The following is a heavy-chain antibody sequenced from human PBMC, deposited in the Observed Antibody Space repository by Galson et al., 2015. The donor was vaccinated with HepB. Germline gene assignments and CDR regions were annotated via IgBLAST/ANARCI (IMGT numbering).Heavy chain of an antibody. CDR1: GFTFSSYA. CDR3: ARSEDSGSYGYYFEY. V-gene: IGHV3-30-3*01. Sequence: SLRLSCAASGFTFSSYAIHWVRQAPGKGLEWVAVISYDGSNKYYADSVKGRFTTSRDNSKNTLYLQMNSLRAEDTAVYYCARSEDSGSYGYYFEYWGQGTLVTVSS. CDR2: ISYDGSNK. D-gene: IGHD1-26*01. J-gene: IGHJ4*02.